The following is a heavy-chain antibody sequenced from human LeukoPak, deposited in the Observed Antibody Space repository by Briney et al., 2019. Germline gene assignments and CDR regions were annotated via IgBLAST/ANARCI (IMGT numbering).Heavy chain of an antibody. V-gene: IGHV3-7*01. Sequence: GGSLRLSCAVSGFTFSRHWMSWVRQAPGKGLEWLANIKQDGSERYYVDSVEGRFTISRDNAKNSLYLQMNSLRAEDTAVYYCARSYYGSGTSYGMDVWGQGTTVTVSS. CDR3: ARSYYGSGTSYGMDV. CDR2: IKQDGSER. J-gene: IGHJ6*02. CDR1: GFTFSRHW. D-gene: IGHD3-10*01.